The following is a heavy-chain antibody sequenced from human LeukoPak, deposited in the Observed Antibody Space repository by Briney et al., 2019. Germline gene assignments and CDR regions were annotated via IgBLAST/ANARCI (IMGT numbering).Heavy chain of an antibody. CDR1: GYTFTGYY. J-gene: IGHJ4*02. V-gene: IGHV1-2*02. CDR2: INPNSGGT. CDR3: ARVLNGWDLQPFDC. D-gene: IGHD1-26*01. Sequence: ASVKVSCKASGYTFTGYYMHWVRQVPGQGLEWMGWINPNSGGTNYAQKFQGRVIMTRDTSISTAYMELNRLRSDDTAVYYCARVLNGWDLQPFDCWGQGTLVTVSS.